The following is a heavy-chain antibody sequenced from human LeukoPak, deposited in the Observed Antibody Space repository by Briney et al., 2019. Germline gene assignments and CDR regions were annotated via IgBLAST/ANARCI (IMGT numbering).Heavy chain of an antibody. CDR2: IYYSGST. V-gene: IGHV4-31*03. CDR3: ARRTIVVVTAINHDAFDI. J-gene: IGHJ3*02. CDR1: GGSISSGGYY. D-gene: IGHD2-21*02. Sequence: PSETLSLTCTVSGGSISSGGYYWSWIRQHPGKGLEWIGYIYYSGSTYYNPSLKSRVTISVDTSKNQFSLKLSSVTAADTAVYYCARRTIVVVTAINHDAFDIWGQGTMVTVSS.